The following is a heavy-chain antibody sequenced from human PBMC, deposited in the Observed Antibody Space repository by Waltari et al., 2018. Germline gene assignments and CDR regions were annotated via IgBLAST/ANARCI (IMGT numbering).Heavy chain of an antibody. CDR3: AREMNWFDP. V-gene: IGHV1-69*12. CDR1: GGTFSSHA. CDR2: IIPSFGTA. J-gene: IGHJ5*02. Sequence: QVQLVQSGAEVKKPGSSVKVSCKASGGTFSSHAISWVRQAPGQGLEWMGGIIPSFGTANYAQKVQGRVTITADESTSTAYMERSSLRSEDTAVYYCAREMNWFDPWGQGTLVTVSS.